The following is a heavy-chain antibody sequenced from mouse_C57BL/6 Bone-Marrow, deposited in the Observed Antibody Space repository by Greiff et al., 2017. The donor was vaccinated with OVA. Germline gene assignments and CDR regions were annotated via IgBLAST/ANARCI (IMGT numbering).Heavy chain of an antibody. CDR2: ISDGGSYT. Sequence: DVHLVESGGGLVKPGGSLKLSCAASGFTFSSYAMSWVRQTPEKRLEWVATISDGGSYTYYPDNVKGRFTISRDNAKNNLYLQMSHLKSEDTAMYYCARDPLYGSSSWYFDVWGTGTTVTVSS. J-gene: IGHJ1*03. CDR3: ARDPLYGSSSWYFDV. V-gene: IGHV5-4*01. D-gene: IGHD1-1*01. CDR1: GFTFSSYA.